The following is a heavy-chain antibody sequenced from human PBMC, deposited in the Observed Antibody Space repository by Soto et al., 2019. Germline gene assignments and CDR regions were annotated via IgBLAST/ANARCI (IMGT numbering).Heavy chain of an antibody. CDR3: ARSSGSYYLNSGY. J-gene: IGHJ4*02. CDR1: GGSISSSSYY. CDR2: IYYSGST. Sequence: ASETLSLTCTVSGGSISSSSYYWGWIRQPPGKGLEWIGSIYYSGSTYYNPSLKSRVTISVDTSKNQFSLKLSSVTAADTAVYYCARSSGSYYLNSGYWGQGTLVTVSS. V-gene: IGHV4-39*01. D-gene: IGHD3-10*01.